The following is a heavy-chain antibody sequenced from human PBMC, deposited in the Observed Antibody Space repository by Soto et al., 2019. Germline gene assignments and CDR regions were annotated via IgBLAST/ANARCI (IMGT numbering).Heavy chain of an antibody. J-gene: IGHJ5*02. V-gene: IGHV3-53*04. Sequence: EVQLVESGGGLVQPGGSLRLSCAASGFTVSCNYMSWVRQAPGKGLERVLVIYSGGSTYYPDSVKGRFTIARHNSKNTLYLQMNSLRAEDTAVYYCAREVGHGWFDPWGQGTLVTVSS. CDR3: AREVGHGWFDP. CDR2: IYSGGST. CDR1: GFTVSCNY.